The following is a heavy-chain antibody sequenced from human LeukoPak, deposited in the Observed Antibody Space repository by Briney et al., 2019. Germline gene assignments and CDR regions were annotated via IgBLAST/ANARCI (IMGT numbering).Heavy chain of an antibody. CDR2: IRYDGSNK. Sequence: GGSLRLSCAASGFTFSSYGMHWVRQAPGKGLEWVAFIRYDGSNKYYADSVKGRFTISRDNSKNTLYLQMNSLRAEDTAVYYCAKDATNWNRGLFDYWGQGTLVTVSS. CDR1: GFTFSSYG. V-gene: IGHV3-30*02. J-gene: IGHJ4*02. D-gene: IGHD1-1*01. CDR3: AKDATNWNRGLFDY.